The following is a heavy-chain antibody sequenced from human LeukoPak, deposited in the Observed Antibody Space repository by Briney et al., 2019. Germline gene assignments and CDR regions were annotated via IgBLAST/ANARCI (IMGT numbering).Heavy chain of an antibody. CDR3: ARRGVGSSWAYFDY. J-gene: IGHJ4*02. V-gene: IGHV4-30-4*01. CDR1: GGSISSGDYY. Sequence: SQTLSLTCTVSGGSISSGDYYWSWIRQPPGKGVEWIGYIYYSGSTYYNPSLKSRVTISVDTSKNQFSLKLSSVTAADTAVYYCARRGVGSSWAYFDYWGQGTLVTVSS. CDR2: IYYSGST. D-gene: IGHD6-13*01.